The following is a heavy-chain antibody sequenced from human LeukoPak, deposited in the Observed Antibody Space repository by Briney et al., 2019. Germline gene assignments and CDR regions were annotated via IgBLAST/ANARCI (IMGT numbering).Heavy chain of an antibody. Sequence: SETLSLTCTVSGGSITSHYWSWVRQPPGKGLEWIAYLFDSVRTKDNPSLKSRLTLSADTSKNQFSLRLNSVTAADTAVYYCATIKRGSIFGYFDFWGQGIKDTVSS. CDR1: GGSITSHY. V-gene: IGHV4-59*11. CDR3: ATIKRGSIFGYFDF. J-gene: IGHJ4*02. CDR2: LFDSVRT. D-gene: IGHD5-18*01.